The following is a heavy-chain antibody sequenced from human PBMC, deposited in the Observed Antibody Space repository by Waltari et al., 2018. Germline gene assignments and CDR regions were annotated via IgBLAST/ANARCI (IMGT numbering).Heavy chain of an antibody. J-gene: IGHJ6*02. D-gene: IGHD6-13*01. CDR2: ISAYNGNT. Sequence: QVQLVQSGAEVKKPGTSVKVSCKASGYTFTSYGISWVRQAPGQGLGWMGWISAYNGNTNYAQKLQGRVTMTTDTSTSTAYMELRSLRSDDTAVYYCARVGYSSSWDGHYYYYGMDVWGQGTTVTVSS. V-gene: IGHV1-18*01. CDR1: GYTFTSYG. CDR3: ARVGYSSSWDGHYYYYGMDV.